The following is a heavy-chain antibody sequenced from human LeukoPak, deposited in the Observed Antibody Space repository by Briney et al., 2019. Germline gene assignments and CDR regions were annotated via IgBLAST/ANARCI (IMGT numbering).Heavy chain of an antibody. CDR1: GFTFSSYW. V-gene: IGHV3-74*01. CDR2: INSDGSST. D-gene: IGHD3-16*01. J-gene: IGHJ4*02. CDR3: IRDLFDDYSLDY. Sequence: HPGGSLRLSCAASGFTFSSYWMHWVRQTPGKGLVWVSRINSDGSSTSYADSVKGRFTISRDNARNSLYLQMNSLRAEDTAVYYCIRDLFDDYSLDYWGQGTLVTVSS.